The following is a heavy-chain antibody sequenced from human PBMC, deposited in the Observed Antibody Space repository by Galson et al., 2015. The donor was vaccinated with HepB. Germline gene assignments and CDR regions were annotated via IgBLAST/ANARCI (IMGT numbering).Heavy chain of an antibody. CDR3: TKDAGDSSSLFDY. D-gene: IGHD6-6*01. Sequence: TFSSNGMSWVRQPPGKGLEWVSSINDNGGRTHYRDSVKGRFTVSRDNSRNTLFLQLTSLRAEDTAVYYCTKDAGDSSSLFDYWGPGTLVTVSS. V-gene: IGHV3-23*01. J-gene: IGHJ4*02. CDR2: INDNGGRT. CDR1: TFSSNG.